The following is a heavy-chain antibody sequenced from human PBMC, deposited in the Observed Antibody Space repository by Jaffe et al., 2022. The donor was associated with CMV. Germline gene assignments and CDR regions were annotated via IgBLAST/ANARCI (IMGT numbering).Heavy chain of an antibody. J-gene: IGHJ4*02. D-gene: IGHD2-15*01. Sequence: EVQLLESGGGLVQPGGSLRLSCAASGFTFSSYAMSWVRQAPGKGLEWVSAISGSGGSTYYADSVKGRFTISRDNSKNTLYLQMNSLRAEDTAVYYCAKSLLDIVVVVAATGPFDYWGQGTLVTVSS. V-gene: IGHV3-23*01. CDR2: ISGSGGST. CDR3: AKSLLDIVVVVAATGPFDY. CDR1: GFTFSSYA.